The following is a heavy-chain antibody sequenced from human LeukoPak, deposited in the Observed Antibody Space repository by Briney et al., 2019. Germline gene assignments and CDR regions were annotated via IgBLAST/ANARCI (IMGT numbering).Heavy chain of an antibody. CDR2: ITSSSSTI. D-gene: IGHD3-3*01. J-gene: IGHJ4*02. Sequence: GGSLRLSCAASGFPFSSYSMNWVRQAQGKGLEWVSYITSSSSTIYYADSVKGRFTISRDNAKNSLYLQMNSLRAEDTAVYYCASEIIFGSFDYWGQGTLVTVSS. CDR1: GFPFSSYS. V-gene: IGHV3-48*01. CDR3: ASEIIFGSFDY.